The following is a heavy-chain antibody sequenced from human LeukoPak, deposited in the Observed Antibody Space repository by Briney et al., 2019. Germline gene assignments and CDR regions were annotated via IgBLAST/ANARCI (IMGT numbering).Heavy chain of an antibody. Sequence: SQTLSLTCTVSGGPISSGDYYCSWIRQPSGKGLEWIGYIYYSGSTYYNPSLKSRVTISVDTSQNQFSLKLDSVTAADTAVYYCARELCGYSYLDYWGQGTLVTVSS. CDR3: ARELCGYSYLDY. CDR2: IYYSGST. V-gene: IGHV4-30-4*01. CDR1: GGPISSGDYY. D-gene: IGHD5-18*01. J-gene: IGHJ4*02.